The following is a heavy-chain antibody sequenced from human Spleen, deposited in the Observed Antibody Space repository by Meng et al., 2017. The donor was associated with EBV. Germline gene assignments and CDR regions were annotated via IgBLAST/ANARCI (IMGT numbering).Heavy chain of an antibody. CDR3: ARGIPQLLAPGEFDY. D-gene: IGHD6-19*01. Sequence: QVQRQQWGAGLLRPSETLSLTCAVYGGSFTDYYWSWIRQPPGKGLEWIGEINHSGSTKYNPSLKSRVTISVDTSKNQFSLKLSSVTAADTAVYYCARGIPQLLAPGEFDYWGQGTPVTVSS. CDR1: GGSFTDYY. V-gene: IGHV4-34*01. CDR2: INHSGST. J-gene: IGHJ4*02.